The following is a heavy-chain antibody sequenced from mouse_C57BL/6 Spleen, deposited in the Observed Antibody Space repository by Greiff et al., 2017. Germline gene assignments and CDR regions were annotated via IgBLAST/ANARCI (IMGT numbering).Heavy chain of an antibody. CDR1: GYTFTSYW. V-gene: IGHV1-55*01. Sequence: QVQLKQSGAELVKPGASVKMSCKASGYTFTSYWITWVKQRPGQGLEWIGDIYPGSGSTNYNEKFKSKATLTVDTSSSTAYMQLSSLTSEDSAVYYCARQSHYYAMDYWGQGTSGTVSS. CDR3: ARQSHYYAMDY. CDR2: IYPGSGST. J-gene: IGHJ4*01.